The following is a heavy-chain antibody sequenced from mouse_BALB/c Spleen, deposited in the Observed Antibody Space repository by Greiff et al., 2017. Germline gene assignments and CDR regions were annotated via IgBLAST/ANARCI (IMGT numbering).Heavy chain of an antibody. J-gene: IGHJ4*01. D-gene: IGHD2-14*01. CDR1: GYTFTSYW. V-gene: IGHV1-7*01. CDR3: ARSGNYRYDGGYAMDY. Sequence: VQLQQSGAELAKPGASVKMSCKASGYTFTSYWMHWVKQRPGQGLEWIGYINPSTGYTEYNQKFKDKATLTADKSSSTAYMQLSSLTSEDSAVYYCARSGNYRYDGGYAMDYWGQGTSVTVSS. CDR2: INPSTGYT.